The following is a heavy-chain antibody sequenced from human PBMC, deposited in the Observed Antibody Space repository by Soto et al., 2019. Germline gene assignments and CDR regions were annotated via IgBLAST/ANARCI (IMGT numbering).Heavy chain of an antibody. Sequence: VLLVESGGGVVQPGRSLRISCAVSGFTFSSFGMHWVRQAPGKGLEWVAVISDDGSSKHYADSLKGRFTISRDNSXXXXXXXXXXXXXXXXXXXXXXXXXXXXXXDLNLPGYWGQGTLVTVSS. CDR3: XXXXXXXXXDLNLPGY. D-gene: IGHD2-21*02. CDR2: ISDDGSSK. CDR1: GFTFSSFG. J-gene: IGHJ4*02. V-gene: IGHV3-30*03.